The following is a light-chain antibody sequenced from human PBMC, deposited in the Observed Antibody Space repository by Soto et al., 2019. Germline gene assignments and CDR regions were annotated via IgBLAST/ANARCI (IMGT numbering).Light chain of an antibody. V-gene: IGKV1-39*01. CDR1: QNIDTF. J-gene: IGKJ4*01. CDR2: GAS. CDR3: QQTYSTLALT. Sequence: DIHMTQSPSSLSASVGDRVTVSCRSSQNIDTFLNWYRHKPGKAPELLIFGASRLHSGVPSRFSGGGSGTEFTLNISSLQPEDFATYYCQQTYSTLALTFGGGTKVDIK.